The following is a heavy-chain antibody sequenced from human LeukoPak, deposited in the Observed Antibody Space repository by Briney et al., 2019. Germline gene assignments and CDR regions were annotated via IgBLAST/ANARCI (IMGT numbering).Heavy chain of an antibody. CDR3: ARGPYSNYGIMDV. D-gene: IGHD4-11*01. CDR2: INHSGST. Sequence: KPSETLSLTCAVYGGSFSGYYWSWIRQPPGKGLEWIGEINHSGSTNCDPSLKSRVTISVDTSKNQFSLKLSSVTAADTAVYYCARGPYSNYGIMDVWGKGTTVTVSS. CDR1: GGSFSGYY. V-gene: IGHV4-34*01. J-gene: IGHJ6*04.